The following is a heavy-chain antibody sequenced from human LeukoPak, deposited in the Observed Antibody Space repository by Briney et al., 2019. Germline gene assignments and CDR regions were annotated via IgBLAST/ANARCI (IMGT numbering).Heavy chain of an antibody. Sequence: PGGSLRLSCAVSAFTFSSYEMNWVRQAPGKGLEWVSYITSSGSTIYYADSVKGRFTISRDNAKNSLYLQMNSLRAEDTAVYYCARVTFNYFDYWGQGTLVTVSS. CDR2: ITSSGSTI. V-gene: IGHV3-48*03. D-gene: IGHD1-14*01. CDR3: ARVTFNYFDY. CDR1: AFTFSSYE. J-gene: IGHJ4*02.